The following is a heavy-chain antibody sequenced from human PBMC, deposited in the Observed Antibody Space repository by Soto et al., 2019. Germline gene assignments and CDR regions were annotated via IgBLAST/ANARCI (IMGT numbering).Heavy chain of an antibody. V-gene: IGHV1-69*13. Sequence: GASVKVSCKGSGGTFSSYAISWVRQAPGQGLEWMGGIIPIFGTANYAQKFQGRVTITADESTSTAYMELSSLRSEDTAVYYCARGGIVVVPAAIHRFDPWGQGTLVTVSS. D-gene: IGHD2-2*02. J-gene: IGHJ5*02. CDR3: ARGGIVVVPAAIHRFDP. CDR1: GGTFSSYA. CDR2: IIPIFGTA.